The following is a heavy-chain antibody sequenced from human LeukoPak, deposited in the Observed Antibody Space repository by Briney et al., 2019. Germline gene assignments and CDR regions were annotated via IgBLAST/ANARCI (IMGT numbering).Heavy chain of an antibody. CDR1: GHTFTVYD. CDR2: MNPNTGDT. CDR3: TRGSLSGSSRDY. V-gene: IGHV1-8*01. J-gene: IGHJ4*02. D-gene: IGHD1-26*01. Sequence: ASVNVSYKSSGHTFTVYDINWVRQASGQGREWRGWMNPNTGDTGYAQKFQGRVTMTRNSSIDTAYMELSGLRSEDTAVYYCTRGSLSGSSRDYWGQGTLLTVSS.